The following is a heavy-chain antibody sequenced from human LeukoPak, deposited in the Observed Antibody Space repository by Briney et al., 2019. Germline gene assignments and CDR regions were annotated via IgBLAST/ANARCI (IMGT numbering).Heavy chain of an antibody. CDR1: GGPISSDY. CDR2: IYTSGST. D-gene: IGHD6-6*01. CDR3: ARSRYSSSSGLDFDY. V-gene: IGHV4-4*07. J-gene: IGHJ4*02. Sequence: SETLSLTCTVPGGPISSDYWSWIRQPAGKGLEWIGHIYTSGSTNYNPSLKSRVTISVDKSKNQFSLKLSFVTAADTAVYYCARSRYSSSSGLDFDYWGQGTLVTVSS.